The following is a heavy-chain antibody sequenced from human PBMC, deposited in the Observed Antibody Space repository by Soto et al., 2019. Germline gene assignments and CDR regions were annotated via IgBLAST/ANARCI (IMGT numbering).Heavy chain of an antibody. D-gene: IGHD6-13*01. Sequence: EVQLLKSGGGLVQPGGSLTLSCAASGFTFSNYAMSWVRQAPGKGLEWVSAISDSGAGTYYADSVKGRFTISRDNSKNTLYLQMNSLRAEDTAVYYCATRISAAGQPGYFDYWGQGTLVTVSS. CDR2: ISDSGAGT. CDR3: ATRISAAGQPGYFDY. J-gene: IGHJ4*02. V-gene: IGHV3-23*01. CDR1: GFTFSNYA.